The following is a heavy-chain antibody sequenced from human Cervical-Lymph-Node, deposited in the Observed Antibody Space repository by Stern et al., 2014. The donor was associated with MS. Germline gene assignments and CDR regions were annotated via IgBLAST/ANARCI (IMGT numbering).Heavy chain of an antibody. D-gene: IGHD2/OR15-2a*01. CDR2: IRAIIDGGTT. V-gene: IGHV3-15*01. Sequence: EMQLVESGGGLVKPGGSLRLSCAASGLTFTDAWMHWVRQAPGKGLEWVGRIRAIIDGGTTDYAAPVKGRFTISRDDSTNTLYLQMKSLKAEDTGVYYCATVSRADYWGQGTLVTVSS. CDR3: ATVSRADY. J-gene: IGHJ4*02. CDR1: GLTFTDAW.